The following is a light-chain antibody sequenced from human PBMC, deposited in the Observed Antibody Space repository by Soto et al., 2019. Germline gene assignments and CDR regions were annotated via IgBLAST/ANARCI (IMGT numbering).Light chain of an antibody. CDR1: TGAVTNNYF. J-gene: IGLJ2*01. V-gene: IGLV7-43*01. CDR3: LLYYGRSRF. Sequence: QAVVTQEPSLTVSPGGTVTLTCASSTGAVTNNYFPNWFQQKPGQSPRALIYSTSEKHPWTPARFSGSLLGGKAALTLSGVQPEDEAEYYCLLYYGRSRFFGGGTKLTVL. CDR2: STS.